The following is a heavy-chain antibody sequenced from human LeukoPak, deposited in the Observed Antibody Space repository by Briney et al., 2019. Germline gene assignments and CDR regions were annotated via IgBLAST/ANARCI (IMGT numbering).Heavy chain of an antibody. Sequence: PGGSLRLSCAASGFTFSTYAMSRVRQAPGKGLAWVASVKSDGAGTHYADSVKGRFTISRDNSKNILYLQMNSLRAEDTAIYYCARAQRGPAARVVWFDPWGQGTLVTVSS. J-gene: IGHJ5*02. CDR1: GFTFSTYA. CDR3: ARAQRGPAARVVWFDP. CDR2: VKSDGAGT. V-gene: IGHV3-23*01. D-gene: IGHD2-2*01.